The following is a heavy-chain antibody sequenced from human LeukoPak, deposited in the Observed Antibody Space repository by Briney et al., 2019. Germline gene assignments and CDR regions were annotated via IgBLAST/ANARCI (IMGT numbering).Heavy chain of an antibody. CDR1: GLTFSTSE. D-gene: IGHD5-24*01. Sequence: GESLTLSCAACGLTFSTSEMNWVRQAARRGLAWVAYISSRGRTIFYADSVEGRFNISRDNAKNSLYLQMNSLRAEDTAVYYCARDLAGYNSCDYWGQGTLVTVSS. CDR3: ARDLAGYNSCDY. J-gene: IGHJ4*02. V-gene: IGHV3-48*03. CDR2: ISSRGRTI.